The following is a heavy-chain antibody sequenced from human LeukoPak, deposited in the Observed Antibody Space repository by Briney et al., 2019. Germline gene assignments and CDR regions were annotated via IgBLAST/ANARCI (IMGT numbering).Heavy chain of an antibody. CDR2: MNPNSGNT. CDR1: GYTFTSYD. J-gene: IGHJ6*03. CDR3: ARGRKDWNYYYYYMDV. D-gene: IGHD3/OR15-3a*01. V-gene: IGHV1-8*03. Sequence: ASVKVSCKASGYTFTSYDINWVRQAAGQGVEWMGWMNPNSGNTGYAQKFQGRVTITRNTSISTAYMELSSLRSEDTAVYYCARGRKDWNYYYYYMDVWGKGTTVTVSS.